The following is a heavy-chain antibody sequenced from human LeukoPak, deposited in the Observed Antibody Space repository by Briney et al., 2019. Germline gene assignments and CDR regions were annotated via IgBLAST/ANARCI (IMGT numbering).Heavy chain of an antibody. CDR1: GFTLCSYA. CDR3: AKERGHPLPNYHMDV. Sequence: GGSLRLSCAASGFTLCSYAMSGVRHAPGKGLEWVSTIVDTGDGTFYADSVRGRFTISRDSSKNTLYLQMNSLRADDTAVYYCAKERGHPLPNYHMDVWGKGTTVTVSS. J-gene: IGHJ6*03. CDR2: IVDTGDGT. D-gene: IGHD4/OR15-4a*01. V-gene: IGHV3-23*01.